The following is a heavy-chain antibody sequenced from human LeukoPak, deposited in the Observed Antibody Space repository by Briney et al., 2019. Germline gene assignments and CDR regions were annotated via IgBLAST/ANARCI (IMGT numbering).Heavy chain of an antibody. CDR3: AREPKYYYDSSDYYAS. J-gene: IGHJ5*02. D-gene: IGHD3-22*01. V-gene: IGHV3-7*01. CDR1: GLTFSRDW. CDR2: IRQDGGET. Sequence: GGSLRLSCEASGLTFSRDWMGWVRQAPGKGLEWVANIRQDGGETYYGDSVKGRFIISRDNAKNSLFLQMNRLRAEDTAVYYCAREPKYYYDSSDYYASWGQGTLVTVSS.